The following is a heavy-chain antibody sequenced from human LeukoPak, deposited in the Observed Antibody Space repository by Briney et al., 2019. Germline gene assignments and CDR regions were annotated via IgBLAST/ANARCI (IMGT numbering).Heavy chain of an antibody. CDR2: IRYDGSDK. CDR3: AKDEGGITMIEPNYYFDY. D-gene: IGHD3-22*01. J-gene: IGHJ4*02. Sequence: TGGSLRLSCAASGFTFSSYAMSWVRQAPGKGLEWVAFIRYDGSDKYYADSVKGRFTISRDNSKNTLYLQMNSLRAEDTAVYYCAKDEGGITMIEPNYYFDYWGQGTLVTVSS. V-gene: IGHV3-30*02. CDR1: GFTFSSYA.